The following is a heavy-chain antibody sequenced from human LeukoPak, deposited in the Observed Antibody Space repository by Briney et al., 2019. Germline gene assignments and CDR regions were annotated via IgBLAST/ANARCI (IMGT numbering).Heavy chain of an antibody. CDR2: VYYSGTT. V-gene: IGHV4-59*08. D-gene: IGHD5-12*01. J-gene: IGHJ4*02. CDR3: ARHLYSGYDRVFDY. CDR1: GGSISSYY. Sequence: SEALSLTCTVSGGSISSYYWIWIRQPPGKGLEGIGYVYYSGTTNYIPSLKSRVTISVDTSKNQFSLKLSSVTAADTAAYFCARHLYSGYDRVFDYWGQGTLVTVSS.